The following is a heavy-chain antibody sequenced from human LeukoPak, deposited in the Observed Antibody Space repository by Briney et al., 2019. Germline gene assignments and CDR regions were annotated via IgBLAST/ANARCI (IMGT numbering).Heavy chain of an antibody. CDR2: IYYSGST. V-gene: IGHV4-39*07. Sequence: PSETLSLTCTVSGGSISSSSYYWGWIRQPPGKGLEWIVSIYYSGSTNYNPYLKSRVTISVDTSKNQFSLKLSSVTAADTAVYYCASLNLLEGSSSWNAFDIWGQGTMVTVSS. CDR3: ASLNLLEGSSSWNAFDI. D-gene: IGHD6-13*01. J-gene: IGHJ3*02. CDR1: GGSISSSSYY.